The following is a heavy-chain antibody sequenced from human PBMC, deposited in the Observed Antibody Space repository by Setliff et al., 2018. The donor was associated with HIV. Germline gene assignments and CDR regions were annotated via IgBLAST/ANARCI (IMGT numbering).Heavy chain of an antibody. J-gene: IGHJ6*03. Sequence: PGGSLRLSCAASGFTFSSYSMNWVRQAPGKGLEWVSSISSSSSYIYYADSVKGRFTISRDNAKNSLYLQMNSLRAEDTAVYYCARAPYSSSPGDYYYYMDVWGKGTTVTVSS. D-gene: IGHD6-13*01. V-gene: IGHV3-21*01. CDR3: ARAPYSSSPGDYYYYMDV. CDR2: ISSSSSYI. CDR1: GFTFSSYS.